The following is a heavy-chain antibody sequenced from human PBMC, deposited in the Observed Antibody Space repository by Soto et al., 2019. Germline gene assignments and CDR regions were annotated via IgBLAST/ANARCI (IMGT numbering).Heavy chain of an antibody. J-gene: IGHJ4*02. CDR1: GYTFINHG. Sequence: QVQLVQSGGEVKKPGASVKVSCKASGYTFINHGISWVRQAPGQGLEWMGWISGHNGKTNYAQKFQGRVTMTTDTSTSSAFMELRSLRSADTAVYYCAMDSFPLAYFFDYWGQGTLVSVSS. D-gene: IGHD2-2*03. CDR2: ISGHNGKT. CDR3: AMDSFPLAYFFDY. V-gene: IGHV1-18*04.